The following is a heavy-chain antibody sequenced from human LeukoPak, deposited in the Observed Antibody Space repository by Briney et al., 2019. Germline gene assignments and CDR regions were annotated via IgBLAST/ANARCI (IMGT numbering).Heavy chain of an antibody. J-gene: IGHJ6*02. Sequence: GGSLTLSCAPSGFKFSVHYIDWVRHPPGEGRECVGRSRNKASSYTTEYAASVEGRFTISRDVSESSLYLQMNSLRTEDTAVYYCGRIAINANKGMDVWGRGTTVTVSS. CDR1: GFKFSVHY. V-gene: IGHV3-72*01. CDR2: SRNKASSYTT. D-gene: IGHD1/OR15-1a*01. CDR3: GRIAINANKGMDV.